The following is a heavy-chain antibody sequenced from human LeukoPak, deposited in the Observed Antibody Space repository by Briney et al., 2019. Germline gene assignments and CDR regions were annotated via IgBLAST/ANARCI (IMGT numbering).Heavy chain of an antibody. CDR1: GFTFSSYW. CDR3: ARDRPYYDFWSGYPSKDYYYYMDV. CDR2: INSDGSST. V-gene: IGHV3-74*01. Sequence: PGGSLRLSCAASGFTFSSYWMHWVRHAPGKGLVWVSRINSDGSSTSYADSVKGRFTISRDNAKNTLYLQMNSLRAEDTAVYYCARDRPYYDFWSGYPSKDYYYYMDVWGKGTTVTVSS. J-gene: IGHJ6*03. D-gene: IGHD3-3*01.